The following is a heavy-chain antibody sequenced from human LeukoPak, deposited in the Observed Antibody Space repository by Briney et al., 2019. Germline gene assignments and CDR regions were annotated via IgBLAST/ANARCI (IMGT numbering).Heavy chain of an antibody. Sequence: SETLSLTCAVYGGSFSGYYWSWIRQPPGKGLEWIGEINHSGSTNYNPSLKSRVTMSVDTSKNQFSLKLSSVTAADTAVYYCATLPSYYYGIRRGSPDYWGQGTLVTVSS. CDR3: ATLPSYYYGIRRGSPDY. D-gene: IGHD3-10*01. V-gene: IGHV4-34*01. CDR2: INHSGST. CDR1: GGSFSGYY. J-gene: IGHJ4*02.